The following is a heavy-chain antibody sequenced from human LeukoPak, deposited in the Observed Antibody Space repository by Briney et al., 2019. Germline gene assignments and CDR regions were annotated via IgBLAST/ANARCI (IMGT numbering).Heavy chain of an antibody. CDR3: ARGENTYIDY. V-gene: IGHV3-30-3*01. CDR2: ISYDGNNK. Sequence: GALRLSCAASGFTFSNYAFHWVRQAPGKGLEWVAAISYDGNNKYYSDSVKGRFTISRDNSTNTLSLQMNSLRAEDTAVYYCARGENTYIDYWGQGTLVTVSS. J-gene: IGHJ4*02. CDR1: GFTFSNYA. D-gene: IGHD3-16*01.